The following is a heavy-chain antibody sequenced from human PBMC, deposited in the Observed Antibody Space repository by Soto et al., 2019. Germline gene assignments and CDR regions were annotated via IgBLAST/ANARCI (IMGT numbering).Heavy chain of an antibody. V-gene: IGHV4-39*01. CDR2: IYYSGST. J-gene: IGHJ5*02. CDR1: GGSISSSSYY. Sequence: SETLSLTCTVSGGSISSSSYYWGWIRQPPGKGLEWIGNIYYSGSTYYNPSLKSRVTISVDTSKNQFSLKLSSVTAADTAVYYCARGGERSWIQLWSWGQGTLVTVSS. D-gene: IGHD5-18*01. CDR3: ARGGERSWIQLWS.